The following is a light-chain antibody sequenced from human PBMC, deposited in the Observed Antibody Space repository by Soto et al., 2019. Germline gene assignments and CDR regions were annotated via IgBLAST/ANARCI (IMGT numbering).Light chain of an antibody. CDR3: QQYNSYPLT. V-gene: IGKV1-5*03. Sequence: DIQMTQSPSTLSASVGDRVTITCRASQSISYWLAWYQQKPGKAPKVLIYKASTLESGVPSRFSGSGSGTEFTLTISSLQPDDFATYYCQQYNSYPLTFGQGTKLEIK. CDR2: KAS. CDR1: QSISYW. J-gene: IGKJ2*01.